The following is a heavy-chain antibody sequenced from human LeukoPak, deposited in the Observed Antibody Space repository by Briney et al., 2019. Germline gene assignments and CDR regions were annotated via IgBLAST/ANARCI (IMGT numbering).Heavy chain of an antibody. V-gene: IGHV3-30-3*01. CDR3: ARGFFLEWVLGDY. D-gene: IGHD3-3*01. CDR1: GFTFSSYA. J-gene: IGHJ4*02. CDR2: ISYDGSNK. Sequence: GGSLRLSCAASGFTFSSYAMHWVRQAPGKGLEWVAVISYDGSNKYYADSVKGRFTISRDNSKNTLYLQMSSLGAEDTAVYYCARGFFLEWVLGDYWGQGNLVTVSS.